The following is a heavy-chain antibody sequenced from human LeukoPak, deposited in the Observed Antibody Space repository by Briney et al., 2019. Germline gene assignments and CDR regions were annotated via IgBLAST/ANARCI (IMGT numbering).Heavy chain of an antibody. CDR2: ISSSSSYI. V-gene: IGHV3-21*01. CDR1: GFTVSSNY. Sequence: GGSLRLSCAASGFTVSSNYMSWVRQAPGKGLEWVSSISSSSSYIYYADSVKGRFTISRDNAKNSLYLQMNSLRAEDTAVYYCARAGYGAFDYWGQGTLVTVSS. CDR3: ARAGYGAFDY. D-gene: IGHD4/OR15-4a*01. J-gene: IGHJ4*02.